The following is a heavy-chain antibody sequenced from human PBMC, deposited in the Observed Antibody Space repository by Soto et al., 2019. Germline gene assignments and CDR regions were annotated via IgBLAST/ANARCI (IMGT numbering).Heavy chain of an antibody. V-gene: IGHV3-48*02. CDR1: GFSLANYP. CDR2: SSPRGDTI. Sequence: GSLILSGVASGFSLANYPMNWVRQTPGKCLEWISYSSPRGDTIYYADSVEGRFTISRDNARNSLSLHMSSLRDEDSALYYCAKGPHTNVGWPYYFESWGQGVPVTVSS. D-gene: IGHD6-19*01. CDR3: AKGPHTNVGWPYYFES. J-gene: IGHJ4*02.